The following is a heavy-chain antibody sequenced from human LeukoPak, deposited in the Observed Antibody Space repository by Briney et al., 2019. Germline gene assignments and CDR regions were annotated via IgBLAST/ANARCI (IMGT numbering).Heavy chain of an antibody. CDR2: INPNSGGT. D-gene: IGHD6-19*01. Sequence: ASVKVSCKASGYTFTGYYMHWVRQAPGQGPEWMGWINPNSGGTNYAQKFQGRVTMTRDTSISTAYMELSRLRSDDTAVYYCARGGSLYSSGWTSYYYYYMDVWGKGTTVTVSS. CDR3: ARGGSLYSSGWTSYYYYYMDV. CDR1: GYTFTGYY. J-gene: IGHJ6*03. V-gene: IGHV1-2*02.